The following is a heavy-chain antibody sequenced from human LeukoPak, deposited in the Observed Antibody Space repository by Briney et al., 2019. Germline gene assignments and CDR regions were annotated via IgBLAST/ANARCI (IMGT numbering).Heavy chain of an antibody. V-gene: IGHV3-21*01. CDR3: ARETTVAGDFDY. CDR1: GFTFSSYS. Sequence: GGSLRLSCAASGFTFSSYSMNWVRQAPGKGLEWVSSISSSSSSYIYYADSVKGRFTISRDNAKNSLYLQMNSLRAEDTAVYYCARETTVAGDFDYWGQGTLVTVSS. J-gene: IGHJ4*02. D-gene: IGHD4-17*01. CDR2: ISSSSSSYI.